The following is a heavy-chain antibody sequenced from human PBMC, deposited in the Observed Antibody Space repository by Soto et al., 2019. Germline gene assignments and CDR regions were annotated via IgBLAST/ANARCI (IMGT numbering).Heavy chain of an antibody. CDR1: GYTFKDYY. D-gene: IGHD1-7*01. CDR3: ERESVLTGTHHFDS. Sequence: GASVKVSCKASGYTFKDYYMHWVRQAPGQGLEWMGWINSNTGGTNYAQKFQGRVTMTRDTSISTAYMELSRLGPDDTAVYYCERESVLTGTHHFDSWGQGTMVTVSS. V-gene: IGHV1-2*02. J-gene: IGHJ4*02. CDR2: INSNTGGT.